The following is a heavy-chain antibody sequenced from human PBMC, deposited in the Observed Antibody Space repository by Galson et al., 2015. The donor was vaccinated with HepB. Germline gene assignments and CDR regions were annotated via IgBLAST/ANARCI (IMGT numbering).Heavy chain of an antibody. CDR1: GFTFRTFA. CDR2: ISNGGNNT. Sequence: SLRLSCAASGFTFRTFATSWVRHTPGKGLECVSVISNGGNNTYYADSVKGRFTISRDNSKNTLSLQMNSLRAEDTAVYYCAKGTVFDWLLKFEYWGQGALVTVSS. J-gene: IGHJ4*02. D-gene: IGHD3-9*01. CDR3: AKGTVFDWLLKFEY. V-gene: IGHV3-23*03.